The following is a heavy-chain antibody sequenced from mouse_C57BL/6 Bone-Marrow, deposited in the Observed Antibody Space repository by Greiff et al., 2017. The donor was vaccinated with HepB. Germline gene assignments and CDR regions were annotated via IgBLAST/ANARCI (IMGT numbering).Heavy chain of an antibody. CDR2: ISSGSSTN. CDR3: ATQLGRYWYFDV. Sequence: EVKLVESGGGLVKPGGSLKLSCAASGFTFSDYGMHWVRQAPEKGLEWVAYISSGSSTNYYADTVKGRFTITRDNAKNTLFLQMTSLRSEDTAMYYCATQLGRYWYFDVWGTGTTVTVSS. J-gene: IGHJ1*03. D-gene: IGHD4-1*02. V-gene: IGHV5-17*01. CDR1: GFTFSDYG.